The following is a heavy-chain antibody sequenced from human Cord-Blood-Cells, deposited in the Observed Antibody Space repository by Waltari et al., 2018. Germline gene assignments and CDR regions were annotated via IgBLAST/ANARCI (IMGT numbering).Heavy chain of an antibody. CDR1: GFTFSSYS. D-gene: IGHD1-26*01. CDR3: ARDLVVGATNYFDY. CDR2: ISSSSSYI. Sequence: EVQLVESGGGLVKPGGSLRLSCAASGFTFSSYSMNWVRQAPGKGLEWVSSISSSSSYIYYADSVKGRFTISRDNAKNSLYLQMNSLRAEDTAVYYCARDLVVGATNYFDYWGQGTLVTVSS. J-gene: IGHJ4*02. V-gene: IGHV3-21*01.